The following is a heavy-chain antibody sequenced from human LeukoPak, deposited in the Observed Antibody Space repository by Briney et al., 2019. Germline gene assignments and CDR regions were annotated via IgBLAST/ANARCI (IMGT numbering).Heavy chain of an antibody. Sequence: SETLSLTCTVSGGSISSSSYYWGWIRQPPGKGLEWIGSIYYSGSTYYNPSLKSRVTISVDTSKNQFSLKLSSVTAANTAIYYCARAPIAGAAAGTFDYWGQGTLVTVSS. CDR3: ARAPIAGAAAGTFDY. CDR1: GGSISSSSYY. V-gene: IGHV4-39*07. D-gene: IGHD6-13*01. CDR2: IYYSGST. J-gene: IGHJ4*02.